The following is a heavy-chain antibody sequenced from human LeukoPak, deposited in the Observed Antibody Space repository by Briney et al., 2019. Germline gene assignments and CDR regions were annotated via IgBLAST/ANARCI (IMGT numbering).Heavy chain of an antibody. Sequence: SETLSLTCTVSVGSISSYYWSWIRQPAGKGLEWIGRMYISGSTTYNTSLKSRVTTSQDTSQNQFSLKLSSVTAAATAVYYCAGDQMEYSRSWVPIWFDPWGQGTLVTVSS. D-gene: IGHD6-13*01. CDR2: MYISGST. CDR3: AGDQMEYSRSWVPIWFDP. CDR1: VGSISSYY. J-gene: IGHJ5*02. V-gene: IGHV4-4*07.